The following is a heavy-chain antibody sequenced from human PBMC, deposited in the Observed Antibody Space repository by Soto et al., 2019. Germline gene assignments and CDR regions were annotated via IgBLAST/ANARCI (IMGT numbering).Heavy chain of an antibody. J-gene: IGHJ6*03. CDR2: ISAGGGST. CDR1: RFTFSSFA. V-gene: IGHV3-23*01. Sequence: EVQLLESGGGLVQPGGSLRLSCAASRFTFSSFAMSWVRQAPGKGLEWVSGISAGGGSTYYADSVKGRFSISRDNSKNAVYLQMNSLRAEDTAVYYCAKVWTYGYSIDVWGKGTTVTVSS. D-gene: IGHD4-17*01. CDR3: AKVWTYGYSIDV.